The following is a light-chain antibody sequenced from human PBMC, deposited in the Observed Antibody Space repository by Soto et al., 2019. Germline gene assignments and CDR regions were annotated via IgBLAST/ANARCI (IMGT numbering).Light chain of an antibody. V-gene: IGLV1-40*01. Sequence: QSALTQPPSVSGAPGQRVTISCTGSVSNIGAGYDVHWYQQVPGSGPKLLIYGNNNRPSGVPDRFSGSKSGTSASLAITGLQAEDEADYYCQSYDSGLKVFGGGTKLTVL. J-gene: IGLJ3*02. CDR3: QSYDSGLKV. CDR1: VSNIGAGYD. CDR2: GNN.